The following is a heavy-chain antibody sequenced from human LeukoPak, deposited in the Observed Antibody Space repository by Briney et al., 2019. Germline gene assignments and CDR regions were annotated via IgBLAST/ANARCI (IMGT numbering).Heavy chain of an antibody. CDR1: GFTFSSFG. J-gene: IGHJ4*02. CDR2: ISSSSNTI. CDR3: ARMIGGASGDFDN. Sequence: GGSLRLSCAASGFTFSSFGMNWVRQAPGKGLEWVSYISSSSNTIYYADSVKGRFSISRDNAKNSLHLQMNSPRVEDTAMYYCARMIGGASGDFDNWGQGTLVTVSS. D-gene: IGHD2-21*01. V-gene: IGHV3-48*01.